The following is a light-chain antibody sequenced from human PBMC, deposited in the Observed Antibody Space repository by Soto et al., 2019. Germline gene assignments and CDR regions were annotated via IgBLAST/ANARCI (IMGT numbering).Light chain of an antibody. CDR2: EVS. CDR1: SSDVGSYHY. J-gene: IGLJ1*01. V-gene: IGLV2-14*01. CDR3: SSYTSGRDVYV. Sequence: QSVLTQPASVSGSTEQSITISCTGTSSDVGSYHYVSWFQQHPGKAPKLIIFEVSDRPSGVSTRFSGSKSGDTASLTISGLQADDEADYYCSSYTSGRDVYVFGGGTKVTVL.